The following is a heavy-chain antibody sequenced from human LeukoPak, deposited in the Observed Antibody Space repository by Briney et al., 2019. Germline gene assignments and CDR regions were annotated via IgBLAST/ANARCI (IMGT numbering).Heavy chain of an antibody. J-gene: IGHJ4*02. CDR3: AKDKSSGWYLDYFDY. V-gene: IGHV3-30*18. CDR1: GFTFSSYG. Sequence: PGGSLRLSCAASGFTFSSYGMHWVRQAPGKGLEWVALISYDGINKYYADSVKGRFTISRDNSDNTLYLQMNSLRAEDTAMYYCAKDKSSGWYLDYFDYWGQGTLVIVSS. D-gene: IGHD6-19*01. CDR2: ISYDGINK.